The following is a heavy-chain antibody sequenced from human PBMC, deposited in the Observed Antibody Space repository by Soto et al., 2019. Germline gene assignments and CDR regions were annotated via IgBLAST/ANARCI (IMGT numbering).Heavy chain of an antibody. Sequence: GSLRLSCAASGFIFSGSAIHWVRQASGKGLEWVGRIRSRANNFATSSAASVKGWFTFSRDDSKNTAYLQMNTLKPEDTAVYYCARGQGAAIGDYYYHGMDVWGQGTTVTVSS. J-gene: IGHJ6*02. CDR1: GFIFSGSA. CDR2: IRSRANNFAT. CDR3: ARGQGAAIGDYYYHGMDV. D-gene: IGHD2-2*02. V-gene: IGHV3-73*01.